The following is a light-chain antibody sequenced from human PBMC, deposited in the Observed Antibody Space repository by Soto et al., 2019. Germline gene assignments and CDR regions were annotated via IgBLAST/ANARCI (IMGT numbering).Light chain of an antibody. J-gene: IGKJ1*01. Sequence: EIVLTQSPGTLSLSPGERTTLSCRASQSVSSSYLAWYQQKPGQAPRLLIYGASNRATGIPDRFSGSGSGKDFTPPISNVEPVDFAVYYCQQYGSSFATFGQGTQVE. CDR2: GAS. V-gene: IGKV3-20*01. CDR3: QQYGSSFAT. CDR1: QSVSSSY.